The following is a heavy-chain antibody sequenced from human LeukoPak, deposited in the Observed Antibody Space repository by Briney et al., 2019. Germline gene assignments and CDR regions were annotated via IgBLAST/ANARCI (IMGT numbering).Heavy chain of an antibody. V-gene: IGHV3-30*02. CDR1: GFTFSSYG. J-gene: IGHJ4*02. CDR3: AKDRDDYVGRYFDY. D-gene: IGHD3-16*01. Sequence: GGSLRLSCAASGFTFSSYGMHWVRQAPAKGLEWVAFIRYDGSNKYYADSVKGRFTISRDNSKNTLYLQMNSLRAEDTAVYYCAKDRDDYVGRYFDYWGQGTLVTVSS. CDR2: IRYDGSNK.